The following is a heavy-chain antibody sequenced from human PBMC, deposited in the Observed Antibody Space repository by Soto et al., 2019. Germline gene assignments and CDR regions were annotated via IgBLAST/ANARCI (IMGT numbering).Heavy chain of an antibody. CDR2: IYTGGST. Sequence: EVQLVETGGGLIQPGGSLRLSCAASGFTVSSNYMSWVRQAPGKGLEWFSIIYTGGSTYYADSVKGRFTISRDNSKNTVYLQMNSLVAEDTAVYYCAITPGYYFDYWGQGTLVTVSS. J-gene: IGHJ4*02. CDR1: GFTVSSNY. V-gene: IGHV3-53*02. CDR3: AITPGYYFDY.